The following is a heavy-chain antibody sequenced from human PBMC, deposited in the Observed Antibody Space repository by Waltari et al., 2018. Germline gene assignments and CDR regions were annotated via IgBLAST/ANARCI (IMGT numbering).Heavy chain of an antibody. CDR3: VRDWGGDDSGSV. J-gene: IGHJ4*02. CDR1: GVSISSGTYY. CDR2: IYSSGTT. Sequence: QLQLQESGPRLVKPSQTLSLTCTVSGVSISSGTYYWSWIRQSAGRGLEWIGRIYSSGTTKYNPSLKSRVSISIDRSKNQFFVRLTSATAADSAIYYCVRDWGGDDSGSVWGRGAPVTVSS. D-gene: IGHD3-10*01. V-gene: IGHV4-61*02.